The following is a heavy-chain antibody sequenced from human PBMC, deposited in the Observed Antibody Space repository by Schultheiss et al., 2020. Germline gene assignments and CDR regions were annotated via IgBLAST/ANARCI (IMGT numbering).Heavy chain of an antibody. CDR3: AREEQVVGYYFDH. Sequence: WGSLRLSCAASGFTFSSYWMSWVRQAPGKGLEWVSAISGNGANTYYVDSVKGRFTISRDNSKNTLYLQMNSLRAEDTAVYYCAREEQVVGYYFDHWGQGTLVTVSS. D-gene: IGHD6-6*01. J-gene: IGHJ4*02. V-gene: IGHV3-23*01. CDR1: GFTFSSYW. CDR2: ISGNGANT.